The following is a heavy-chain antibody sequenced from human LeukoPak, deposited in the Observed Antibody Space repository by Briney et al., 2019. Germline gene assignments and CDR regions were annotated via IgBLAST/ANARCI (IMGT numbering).Heavy chain of an antibody. J-gene: IGHJ4*02. CDR3: ARRPEYYYGSGSYSEYYFDY. CDR1: GGSISSSSYY. Sequence: SETLSLTCTVSGGSISSSSYYWGWIRQPPGKGLEWRGSIYYSGSTYYNPSLKSRVTISVDTSKNQFSLKLSSVTAADTAVYYCARRPEYYYGSGSYSEYYFDYWGQGTLVTVSS. CDR2: IYYSGST. V-gene: IGHV4-39*01. D-gene: IGHD3-10*01.